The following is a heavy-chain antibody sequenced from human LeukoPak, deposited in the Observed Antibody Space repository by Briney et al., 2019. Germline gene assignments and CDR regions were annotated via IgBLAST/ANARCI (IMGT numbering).Heavy chain of an antibody. J-gene: IGHJ6*02. CDR3: ARPLDYYYGMDV. CDR2: IYIGDSDT. V-gene: IGHV5-51*01. CDR1: GNSFNTDW. Sequence: GESLKISCKGSGNSFNTDWIAWVRQMPGKGLEWMGIIYIGDSDTRYSPSFEGQVTISADKSSKTAYLQWSSLQASDSAIYYCARPLDYYYGMDVWGQGTTVIVSS.